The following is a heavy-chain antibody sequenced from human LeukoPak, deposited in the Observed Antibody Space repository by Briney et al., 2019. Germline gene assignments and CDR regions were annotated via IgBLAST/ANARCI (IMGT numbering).Heavy chain of an antibody. J-gene: IGHJ6*03. CDR3: ARVDRYHFYLDV. CDR1: GGTFRTYS. CDR2: IITIFGTP. V-gene: IGHV1-69*05. Sequence: GASVKVSCKASGGTFRTYSVTWERQAPGQGLEWMGGIITIFGTPNYAQKFQGRVEVTTDDATGTAYMELSSLMSEDTAIYYCARVDRYHFYLDVWGKGTPVTVSS.